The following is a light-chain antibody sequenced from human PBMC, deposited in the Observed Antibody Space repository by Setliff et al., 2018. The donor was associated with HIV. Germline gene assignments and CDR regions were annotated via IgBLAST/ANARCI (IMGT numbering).Light chain of an antibody. CDR3: SSYTASRALV. Sequence: QSALTQPASVSGSPGQSITISCTGSSSDVGGYDYVAWYQQHPGKTPELLIFDVHNRPSGVSHRFSGSKSGNTASLTISGPQAEDEADYYCSSYTASRALVFGGGTKGTVL. J-gene: IGLJ3*02. CDR2: DVH. V-gene: IGLV2-14*03. CDR1: SSDVGGYDY.